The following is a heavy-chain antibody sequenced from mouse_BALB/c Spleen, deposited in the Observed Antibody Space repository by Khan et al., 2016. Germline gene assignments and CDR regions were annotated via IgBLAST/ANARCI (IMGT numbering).Heavy chain of an antibody. V-gene: IGHV1-4*01. D-gene: IGHD2-4*01. CDR2: INPSSGYT. CDR3: ASRSSTMITPLPSWYAMDS. CDR1: GYTFTSYT. J-gene: IGHJ4*01. Sequence: QVQLQQSGAELARPGASVKMSCKASGYTFTSYTMQWVKQRPGQGLEWIGHINPSSGYTNYNQKFKDKATLTADKSSSTAYMQLSSLTSEDSAVYYCASRSSTMITPLPSWYAMDSWGQGTSVTVSS.